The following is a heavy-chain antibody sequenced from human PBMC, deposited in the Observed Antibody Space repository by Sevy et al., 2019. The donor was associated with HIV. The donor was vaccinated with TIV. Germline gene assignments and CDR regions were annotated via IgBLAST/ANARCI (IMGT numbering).Heavy chain of an antibody. CDR2: ISSSSSTI. D-gene: IGHD3-22*01. CDR1: GFTFSSYS. CDR3: AREKYYYDSSDALDI. J-gene: IGHJ3*02. V-gene: IGHV3-48*02. Sequence: GGSLRLSCAASGFTFSSYSMNWVRQAPGKGLEWVSYISSSSSTIYYADSVKGRFTISRDNAKNSLYLQMNSLRDEDTAVYYCAREKYYYDSSDALDIWGQGTMVTVSS.